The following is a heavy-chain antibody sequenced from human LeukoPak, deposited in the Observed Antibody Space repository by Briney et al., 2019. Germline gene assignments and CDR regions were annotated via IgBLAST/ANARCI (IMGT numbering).Heavy chain of an antibody. CDR2: IYNSGGT. Sequence: SETLSLTCTVSGFSISSYYWSWIRQPPGKGLEWIGYIYNSGGTTYNPSLKSRVTISVDTSKNQFSLKLNSVTAADTAVYYCARAQGYTWGQGILVTVSS. CDR3: ARAQGYT. CDR1: GFSISSYY. J-gene: IGHJ5*02. V-gene: IGHV4-59*01. D-gene: IGHD6-13*01.